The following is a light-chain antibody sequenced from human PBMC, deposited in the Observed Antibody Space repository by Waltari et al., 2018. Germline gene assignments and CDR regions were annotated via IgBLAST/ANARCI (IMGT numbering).Light chain of an antibody. CDR3: SSYAATYNLV. CDR1: SSDVGGSAF. CDR2: EIT. Sequence: QSALTQPPSASGSPGQSITLACPGTSSDVGGSAFFSWYQQYPGKAPKLIIYEITKRPSGVPDRFSGSKSGNTASLTVSGLQPEDEAEYFCSSYAATYNLVFGGGTKLTV. V-gene: IGLV2-8*01. J-gene: IGLJ3*02.